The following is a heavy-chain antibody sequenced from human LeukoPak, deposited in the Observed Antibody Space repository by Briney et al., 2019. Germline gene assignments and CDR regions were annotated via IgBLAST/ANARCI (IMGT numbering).Heavy chain of an antibody. J-gene: IGHJ4*02. CDR2: ISGNGGST. V-gene: IGHV3-23*01. Sequence: GGSLRLSCAASGFTFSSYAMSWVRQAPGKGLEWVSAISGNGGSTYYADSVKGRFTISRDNSKNTLYLQMNSLRAEDTAVYYCAKDERQQQLVPPGLFDYWGQGTLVTVSS. D-gene: IGHD6-13*01. CDR3: AKDERQQQLVPPGLFDY. CDR1: GFTFSSYA.